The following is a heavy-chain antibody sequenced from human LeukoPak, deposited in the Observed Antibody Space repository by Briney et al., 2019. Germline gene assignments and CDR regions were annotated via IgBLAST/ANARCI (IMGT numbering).Heavy chain of an antibody. Sequence: SETLSLTCTVSGGYIITSGHSWGWFGHPPGKGLKWLGSVYYTGVTSTNPFFRSRMSISVDTSKNQFSLNLTSVTAADAAVYYCARERSSSGGHNWFDPWGQGTLVTVSS. V-gene: IGHV4-39*07. CDR2: VYYTGVT. D-gene: IGHD4-23*01. J-gene: IGHJ5*02. CDR3: ARERSSSGGHNWFDP. CDR1: GGYIITSGHS.